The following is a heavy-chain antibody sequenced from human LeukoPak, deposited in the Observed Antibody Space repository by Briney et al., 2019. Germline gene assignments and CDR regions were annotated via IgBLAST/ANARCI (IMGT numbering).Heavy chain of an antibody. CDR1: GFTFSSYS. D-gene: IGHD6-19*01. Sequence: GGSLRLSCAASGFTFSSYSMNWVRQAPGKGLEWVSSFSSSGSYIYYADSVKGRFTISRDNAKNSLYLQMNSLRAEDTAVYYCARLAVAGTFQLFDYWGQGTLVTVSS. CDR2: FSSSGSYI. CDR3: ARLAVAGTFQLFDY. J-gene: IGHJ4*02. V-gene: IGHV3-21*01.